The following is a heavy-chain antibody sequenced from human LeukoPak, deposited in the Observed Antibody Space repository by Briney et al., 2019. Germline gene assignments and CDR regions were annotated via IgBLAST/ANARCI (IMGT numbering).Heavy chain of an antibody. V-gene: IGHV3-64*01. J-gene: IGHJ4*02. CDR3: GRAPPYGGGWYGPDDF. CDR2: ISANGGSA. CDR1: GFTFSSYA. D-gene: IGHD6-19*01. Sequence: GGSLRLSCAASGFTFSSYAMHWAAQAPGKGLECVAAISANGGSASYTNSVQGRFTVSRDNSKDTLYLQMGSLRVEDMAVYYCGRAPPYGGGWYGPDDFWGQGTLVSVSS.